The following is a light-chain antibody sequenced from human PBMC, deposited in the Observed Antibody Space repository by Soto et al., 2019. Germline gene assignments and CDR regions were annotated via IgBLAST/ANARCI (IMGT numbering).Light chain of an antibody. CDR3: QQYNSYRT. J-gene: IGKJ1*01. Sequence: DIQMAQSHSTLSASVGDRVASTCRASQSISRWLAWYQQKPGKAPKLLIHDASTLESGVPSRFSGSGSGTEFILTISSLQPDDFATYYCQQYNSYRTFGQGTKVDIK. CDR2: DAS. CDR1: QSISRW. V-gene: IGKV1-5*01.